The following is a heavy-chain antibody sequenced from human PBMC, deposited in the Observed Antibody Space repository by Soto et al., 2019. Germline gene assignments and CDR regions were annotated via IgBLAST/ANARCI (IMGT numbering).Heavy chain of an antibody. Sequence: QVQLMQSGAEVKKPGSSVKVSCKASGGTFSTSAISWVRQAPGEGLEWVGGIMPVFATPDYAQKFQGTVTISADESTTTAYLELTSRTTDDTAVYYCARDKDRQQLGGNYYYILDVWGQGTAITVSS. D-gene: IGHD3-3*02. CDR2: IMPVFATP. V-gene: IGHV1-69*12. CDR3: ARDKDRQQLGGNYYYILDV. J-gene: IGHJ6*02. CDR1: GGTFSTSA.